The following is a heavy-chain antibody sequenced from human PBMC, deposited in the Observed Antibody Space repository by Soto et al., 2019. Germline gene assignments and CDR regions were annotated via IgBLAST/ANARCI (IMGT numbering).Heavy chain of an antibody. CDR3: AKGGRQWLVTSDFNY. J-gene: IGHJ4*02. V-gene: IGHV3-30*18. D-gene: IGHD6-19*01. CDR1: GFTFSDYA. CDR2: VFHDGRNT. Sequence: VQLVESGGGVVQPGRSLRLSCAASGFTFSDYAMHWVRQAPGKGLEWVTVVFHDGRNTHYADSVKGRFTISRDSSKNTVSLETTSLRAEDTAVYYCAKGGRQWLVTSDFNYWGQGALVTVSS.